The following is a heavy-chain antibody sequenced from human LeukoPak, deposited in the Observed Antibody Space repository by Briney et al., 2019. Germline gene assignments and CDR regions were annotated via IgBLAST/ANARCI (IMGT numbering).Heavy chain of an antibody. V-gene: IGHV1-2*02. J-gene: IGHJ5*02. D-gene: IGHD3-3*01. CDR2: INPSSGGT. CDR1: GYTFTGYY. CDR3: ARDTIFGVVTYWFDP. Sequence: GASVKVSCKASGYTFTGYYMHWVRQAPGQGLEWMGWINPSSGGTNYAQKFQGRVTMTRDTSISTAYMELSRLRSDDTAVYYCARDTIFGVVTYWFDPWGQGTLVTVSS.